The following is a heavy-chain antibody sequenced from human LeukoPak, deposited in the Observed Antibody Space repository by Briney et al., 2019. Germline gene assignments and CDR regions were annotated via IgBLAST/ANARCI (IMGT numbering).Heavy chain of an antibody. CDR3: AKSPGGDGYDSVAH. J-gene: IGHJ4*02. CDR2: ISTSGATT. CDR1: GFTFSSCA. D-gene: IGHD5-24*01. Sequence: GSLRLSCAASGFTFSSCAMSWVRQAPGKGLEWVSTISTSGATTDYADSVKGRFTISRDNSKNTLYLQMNSLRGEDTAVYYRAKSPGGDGYDSVAHWGQGTLVTVSS. V-gene: IGHV3-23*01.